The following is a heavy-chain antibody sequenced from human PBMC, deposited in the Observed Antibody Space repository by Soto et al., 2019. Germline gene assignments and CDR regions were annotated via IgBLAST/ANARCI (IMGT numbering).Heavy chain of an antibody. CDR1: GGSISSGDYY. Sequence: PSETLSLTCTVSGGSISSGDYYWSWIRQPPGKGLEWIGYIYYSGSTNYNPSLKSRVTISVDTSKNQFSLKLSSVTAADTAVFYCARVPYYHDSSVYYYGYFDYWGQGTLVTVSS. D-gene: IGHD3-22*01. J-gene: IGHJ4*02. CDR2: IYYSGST. V-gene: IGHV4-61*08. CDR3: ARVPYYHDSSVYYYGYFDY.